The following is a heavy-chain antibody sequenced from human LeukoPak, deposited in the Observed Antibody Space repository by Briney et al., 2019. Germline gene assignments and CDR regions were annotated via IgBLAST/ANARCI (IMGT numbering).Heavy chain of an antibody. CDR2: ISSSGGST. J-gene: IGHJ4*02. Sequence: GGSLRLSCVTSEFTFSSYGMSWVRQAPGKGLEWVSGISSSGGSTYYADSVKGRFTISRDDSKNTVYLQMNRLRADDTALYYCAKNRQWLGQRPSNFDYWGQGTLVTVSS. CDR3: AKNRQWLGQRPSNFDY. CDR1: EFTFSSYG. V-gene: IGHV3-23*01. D-gene: IGHD6-19*01.